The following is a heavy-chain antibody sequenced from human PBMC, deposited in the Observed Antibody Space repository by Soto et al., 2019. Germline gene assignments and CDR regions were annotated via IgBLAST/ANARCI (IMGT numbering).Heavy chain of an antibody. V-gene: IGHV4-30-2*01. CDR2: IYHSGST. CDR3: ARGYYGSGVDY. Sequence: QLQLQESGSGLVKPSQTLSLTCAVSGGSISSGGYSWSWIRQPPGKGLKWIGYIYHSGSTYYNPSLKSRVTIPVHRSKTQLSLKLSSVTAADTAVSYCARGYYGSGVDYWGQGTLVTVSS. D-gene: IGHD3-10*01. CDR1: GGSISSGGYS. J-gene: IGHJ4*02.